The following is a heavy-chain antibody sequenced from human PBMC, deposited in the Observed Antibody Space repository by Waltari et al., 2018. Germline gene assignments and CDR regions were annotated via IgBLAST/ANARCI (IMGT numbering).Heavy chain of an antibody. V-gene: IGHV3-11*06. D-gene: IGHD2-15*01. CDR2: IGSNGHK. CDR1: GFSFSDYY. Sequence: QVQVEESGGDLVEPGGSLRLSCEASGFSFSDYYMSWFGQAPGKWLELVSFIGSNGHKINADSLKGRFTISRDNAKNSLYLQMNSLTVEDSAVYFCARGLLNAYTFDFWGQGTLVTVSS. CDR3: ARGLLNAYTFDF. J-gene: IGHJ4*02.